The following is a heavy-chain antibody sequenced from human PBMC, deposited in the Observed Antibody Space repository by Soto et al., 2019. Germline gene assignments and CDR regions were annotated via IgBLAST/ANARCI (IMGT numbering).Heavy chain of an antibody. D-gene: IGHD5-12*01. CDR1: GGSISSGDYY. J-gene: IGHJ4*02. CDR2: IYYSGST. V-gene: IGHV4-30-4*01. CDR3: ARGGVGGYDSDYFDY. Sequence: QVQLQESGPGLVKPSQTLSLTCTVSGGSISSGDYYWSWIRQPPGKGLEWIGYIYYSGSTYYNPSLKGRVTISVDTSRNQFSLKLSSVTAADTAVYYCARGGVGGYDSDYFDYWGQGTLVTVSS.